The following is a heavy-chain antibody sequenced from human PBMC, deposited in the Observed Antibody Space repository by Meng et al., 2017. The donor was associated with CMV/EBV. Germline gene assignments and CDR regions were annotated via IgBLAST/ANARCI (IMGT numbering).Heavy chain of an antibody. CDR1: GGTFSSYA. CDR3: ARDSADSSGYYYGYYYYGMDV. D-gene: IGHD3-22*01. Sequence: SVKVSCKASGGTFSSYAISWVRQAPGQGLEWMGGIIPIFGTANYAQKFQGGVTITTDESTSTAYMELSSLRSEDTAVYYCARDSADSSGYYYGYYYYGMDVWGQGTTVTVSS. V-gene: IGHV1-69*05. J-gene: IGHJ6*02. CDR2: IIPIFGTA.